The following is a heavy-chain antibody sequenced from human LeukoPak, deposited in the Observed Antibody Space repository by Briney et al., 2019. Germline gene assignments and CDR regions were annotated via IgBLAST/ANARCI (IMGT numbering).Heavy chain of an antibody. V-gene: IGHV3-48*02. D-gene: IGHD1-26*01. CDR1: GFILSSYI. CDR3: ASSGSYRFDY. Sequence: GGSLRLSCAAFGFILSSYIMNWVRQAPGKGLEWVSYISSSSSTIYYADSVKGRFTISRDNVKNSLYLQMNSLRDEDTAVYYCASSGSYRFDYWGQGTLVTVSS. CDR2: ISSSSSTI. J-gene: IGHJ4*02.